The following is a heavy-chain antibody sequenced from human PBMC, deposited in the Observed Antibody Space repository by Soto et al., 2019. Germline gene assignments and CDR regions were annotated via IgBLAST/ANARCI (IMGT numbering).Heavy chain of an antibody. Sequence: QLLDSGPGLVKPSETLSLTCNISGGSISSSNYFWGWIRQPPGKGLEWIGSIHYSGSTYYNPSLKSRVTISVDTSKNQFSLKLSSVTAADTAVYYCASGYEGYFDLWGRGTLVTVTS. CDR1: GGSISSSNYF. CDR2: IHYSGST. J-gene: IGHJ2*01. D-gene: IGHD5-12*01. CDR3: ASGYEGYFDL. V-gene: IGHV4-39*01.